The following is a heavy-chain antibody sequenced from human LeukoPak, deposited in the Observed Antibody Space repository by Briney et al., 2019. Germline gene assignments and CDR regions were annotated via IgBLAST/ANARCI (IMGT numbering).Heavy chain of an antibody. J-gene: IGHJ6*02. CDR3: ARLYYYGSGSYDYGMDV. CDR2: VYYSGYT. V-gene: IGHV4-39*01. D-gene: IGHD3-10*01. Sequence: GSLRLPCAASGFTFSSYAMSWVRQPPGKGLEWIGSVYYSGYTNYNPSLKSRVTISVDTSKNQFSLKLSSVTAADTAVYYCARLYYYGSGSYDYGMDVWGQGTTVTVSS. CDR1: GFTFSSYA.